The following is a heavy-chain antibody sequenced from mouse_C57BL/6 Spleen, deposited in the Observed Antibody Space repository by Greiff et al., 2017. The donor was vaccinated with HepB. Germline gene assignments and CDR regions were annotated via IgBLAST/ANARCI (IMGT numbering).Heavy chain of an antibody. CDR3: AFFAY. J-gene: IGHJ3*01. Sequence: VHVKQPGAELVKPGASVKLSCTASGFNFKDYYMHWVKQRTEQGLEWIGRIDPADGDTKYAPKFQGKATITADTSSNTAYLQLSSLTSEDTAVYYCAFFAYWGQGTLVTVSA. CDR1: GFNFKDYY. V-gene: IGHV14-2*01. CDR2: IDPADGDT.